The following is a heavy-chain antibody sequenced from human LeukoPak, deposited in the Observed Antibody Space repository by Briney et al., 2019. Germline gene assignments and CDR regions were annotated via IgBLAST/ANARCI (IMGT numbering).Heavy chain of an antibody. D-gene: IGHD3-10*01. Sequence: ASVKVSCTASGGTFSSYAISWVRQAPGQGLGWMGGIIPIFGTANYAQKFQGRVTITADESTSTAYMELSSLRSEDTAVYYCARGAMVRGVTVDYWGQGTLVTVSS. J-gene: IGHJ4*02. CDR2: IIPIFGTA. CDR1: GGTFSSYA. CDR3: ARGAMVRGVTVDY. V-gene: IGHV1-69*13.